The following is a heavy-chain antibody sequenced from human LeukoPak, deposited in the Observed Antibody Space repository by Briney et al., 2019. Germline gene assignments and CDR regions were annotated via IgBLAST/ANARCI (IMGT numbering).Heavy chain of an antibody. V-gene: IGHV5-51*01. CDR3: ARHHYRSYMDV. J-gene: IGHJ6*03. CDR1: GYSFTSYW. CDR2: IYPDDSDT. Sequence: GESLKISCKGSGYSFTSYWIGWLRQMPGKGLEGMGIIYPDDSDTRYSPASQDQVSIPAAKPINTAYLQWSSMKASDTAMYYCARHHYRSYMDVWGKGTTVTVSS.